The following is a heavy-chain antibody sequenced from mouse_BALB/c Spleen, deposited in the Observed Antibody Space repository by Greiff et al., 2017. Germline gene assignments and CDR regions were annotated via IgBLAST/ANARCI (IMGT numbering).Heavy chain of an antibody. CDR2: INPSNGRT. CDR1: GYTFTSYW. J-gene: IGHJ2*01. D-gene: IGHD4-1*01. Sequence: VQLQQPGAELVKPGASVKLSCKASGYTFTSYWMHWVKQRPGQGLEWIGEINPSNGRTNYNEKFKSKATLTVDKSSSTAYMQLSSLTSEDSAVYYCAREETGTNFDYWGQGTTLTVSS. CDR3: AREETGTNFDY. V-gene: IGHV1S81*02.